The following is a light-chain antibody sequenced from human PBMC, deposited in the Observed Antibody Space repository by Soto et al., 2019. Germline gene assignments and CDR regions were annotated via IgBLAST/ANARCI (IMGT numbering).Light chain of an antibody. CDR1: QGVSRK. CDR3: QQYHTWPIT. J-gene: IGKJ4*01. Sequence: DIVMTQSPATLSVAPGERVTFSCRASQGVSRKLAWYQHKPGQAPRLLISGASTGATGIPARFSDSGSGTEFTLTISSLQSEDCAIYYCQQYHTWPITFGGGTKVDIK. CDR2: GAS. V-gene: IGKV3-15*01.